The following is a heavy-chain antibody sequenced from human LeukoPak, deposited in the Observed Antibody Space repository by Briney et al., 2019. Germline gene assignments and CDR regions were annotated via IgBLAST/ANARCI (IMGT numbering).Heavy chain of an antibody. CDR3: ARGLYLVAGTGDAFDI. CDR2: IYYSGST. CDR1: GGSVSSGSYY. J-gene: IGHJ3*02. V-gene: IGHV4-61*01. D-gene: IGHD6-19*01. Sequence: SETLSPTCTVSGGSVSSGSYYWSWIRQPPGKGLEWIGYIYYSGSTNYNPSLKSRVTISVDTSKNQFSLKLSSVTAADTAVYYCARGLYLVAGTGDAFDIWGQGTMGTVSS.